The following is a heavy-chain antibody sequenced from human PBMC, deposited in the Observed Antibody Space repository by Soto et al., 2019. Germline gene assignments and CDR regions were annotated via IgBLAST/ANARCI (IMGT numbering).Heavy chain of an antibody. CDR1: GGSISSSSYY. CDR2: IYYSGST. Sequence: LSLTCTVSGGSISSSSYYWGWIRQSPGKGLEWIGSIYYSGSTYYNPSLKSRATISVDTSKNQFSLKLSSVTAADTAVYYCAREGYSYGSYYYYGMDVWGQGTTVTVSS. V-gene: IGHV4-39*02. CDR3: AREGYSYGSYYYYGMDV. J-gene: IGHJ6*02. D-gene: IGHD5-18*01.